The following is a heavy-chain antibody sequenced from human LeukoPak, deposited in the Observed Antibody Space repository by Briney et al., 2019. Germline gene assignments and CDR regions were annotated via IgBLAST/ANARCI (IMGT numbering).Heavy chain of an antibody. V-gene: IGHV4-59*11. J-gene: IGHJ4*02. CDR2: IYYSGST. CDR3: ARGGYSGYDPDFDY. CDR1: GGSISSHY. Sequence: SETLSLTCTVSGGSISSHYWSWIRQPPGKGLEWIGYIYYSGSTNYNPSLKSRVTISVDTSKNQFSLKLSSVTAAGTAVYYCARGGYSGYDPDFDYWGQGTLVTVSS. D-gene: IGHD5-12*01.